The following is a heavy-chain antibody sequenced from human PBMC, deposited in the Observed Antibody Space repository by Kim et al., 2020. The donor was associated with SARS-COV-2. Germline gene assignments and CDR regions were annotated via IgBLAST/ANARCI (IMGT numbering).Heavy chain of an antibody. CDR1: GGSISSGDYY. Sequence: SETLSLTCTVSGGSISSGDYYWSWIRQPPGKGLEWIGYIYYSGSTYYNPSLKSRVTISVDTSKNQFSLKLSSVTAADTAVYYCARDGGPSTTRPYDCGGDCSYFDYWGQGTLVTVSS. CDR3: ARDGGPSTTRPYDCGGDCSYFDY. D-gene: IGHD2-21*02. CDR2: IYYSGST. J-gene: IGHJ4*02. V-gene: IGHV4-30-4*01.